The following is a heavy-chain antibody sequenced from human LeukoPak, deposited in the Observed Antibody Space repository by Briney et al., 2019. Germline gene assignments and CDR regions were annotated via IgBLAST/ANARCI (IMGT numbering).Heavy chain of an antibody. J-gene: IGHJ4*02. Sequence: GGALSLSCAASGFTFSSYAMSWVRQAPGKGLAGVSPISGSGGRTQYAASVKGRSTISRDSSKSTMFLQMNSRRAEDTAVYYCAKDLGIYYDGSGGPYYFDYWGQGTPVTVSS. V-gene: IGHV3-23*01. CDR1: GFTFSSYA. D-gene: IGHD3-22*01. CDR2: ISGSGGRT. CDR3: AKDLGIYYDGSGGPYYFDY.